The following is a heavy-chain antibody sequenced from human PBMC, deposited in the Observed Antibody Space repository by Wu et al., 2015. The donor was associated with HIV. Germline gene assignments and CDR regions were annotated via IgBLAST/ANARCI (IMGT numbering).Heavy chain of an antibody. CDR1: GGTFSSYT. V-gene: IGHV1-69*12. CDR3: ARELLWGEDF. J-gene: IGHJ4*02. Sequence: QVHLVQFGGEVKKPGSSVRVSCKASGGTFSSYTFNWVRQAPGQGLEWMGGIIPISGTADYAQKFQGRITITADESTRTTYMELSSLRSEDTAVYFCARELLWGEDFWGQGTLVTVSS. CDR2: IIPISGTA. D-gene: IGHD2-21*01.